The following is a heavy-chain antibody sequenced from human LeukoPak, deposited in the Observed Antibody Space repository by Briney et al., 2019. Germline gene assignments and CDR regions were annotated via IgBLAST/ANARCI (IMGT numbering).Heavy chain of an antibody. Sequence: PGGSLRLSCAASGFTFSTYTMNWVRQAPGKGLEWVSFISTSSSYIYYGDSVKGRFTISRDNAKNSLYLQMNSLRAEDTAVYYCARVSSSSWYLIYFDYWGQGTLVTVSS. J-gene: IGHJ4*02. CDR2: ISTSSSYI. V-gene: IGHV3-21*01. CDR3: ARVSSSSWYLIYFDY. D-gene: IGHD6-13*01. CDR1: GFTFSTYT.